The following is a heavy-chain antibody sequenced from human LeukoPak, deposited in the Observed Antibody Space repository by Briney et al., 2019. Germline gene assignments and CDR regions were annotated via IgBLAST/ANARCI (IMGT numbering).Heavy chain of an antibody. CDR1: GYSFTSYW. CDR3: ARRPAGTRTFDY. V-gene: IGHV5-51*01. D-gene: IGHD1-7*01. J-gene: IGHJ4*02. Sequence: KVGESLKISCKGSGYSFTSYWIGWVRQMPGKGLEWMGVIYGADYATIYSPPFHGQITISADKSISTAYLQWTSLKASDAAMYYCARRPAGTRTFDYWGQGALVTVSS. CDR2: IYGADYAT.